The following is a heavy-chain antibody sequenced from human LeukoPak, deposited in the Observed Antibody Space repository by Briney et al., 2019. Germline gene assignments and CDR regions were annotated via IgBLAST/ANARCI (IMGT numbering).Heavy chain of an antibody. J-gene: IGHJ4*02. CDR1: GFTFSSYA. Sequence: PGASLRLSCAASGFTFSSYAMSRVRQAPGKGLEWVSAISGSGGSTYYADSVKGRFTISRDNSKNTLYLQMNSLRAEDTAVYYCARKTFWSGYYPFDYWGQGTLVTVSS. CDR3: ARKTFWSGYYPFDY. CDR2: ISGSGGST. D-gene: IGHD3-3*01. V-gene: IGHV3-23*01.